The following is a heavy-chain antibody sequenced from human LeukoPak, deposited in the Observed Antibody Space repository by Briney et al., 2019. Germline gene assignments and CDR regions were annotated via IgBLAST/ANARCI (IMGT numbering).Heavy chain of an antibody. V-gene: IGHV3-30-3*01. D-gene: IGHD2-15*01. CDR2: ISYDGSNK. J-gene: IGHJ4*02. Sequence: GGSLRLSCAASGFTFSSYAMHWVRQAPGKGLEWVAVISYDGSNKYYADSVKGRFTISRDNSKNTLYLQMNSLRAEDTAVYYCARDSRSYCSGGNCYEVRDYWGQGTLVTVSS. CDR1: GFTFSSYA. CDR3: ARDSRSYCSGGNCYEVRDY.